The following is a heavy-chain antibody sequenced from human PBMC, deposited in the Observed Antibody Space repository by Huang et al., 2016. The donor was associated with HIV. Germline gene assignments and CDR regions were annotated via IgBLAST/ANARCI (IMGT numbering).Heavy chain of an antibody. D-gene: IGHD3-10*01. V-gene: IGHV4-39*01. J-gene: IGHJ6*03. CDR2: IYTKGST. CDR1: GGSIRSSDYH. CDR3: ARHREGPVAYYSGWGSHLNYMDV. Sequence: QLLLQESGPGLVKPSEALALTCAVSGGSIRSSDYHWGWIRQPPGTGVEWIGSIYTKGSTHYSPSLKSRVTIAVDTSKNLFFLNLTSMTAADTAVYYCARHREGPVAYYSGWGSHLNYMDVWGRGRTVVVSS.